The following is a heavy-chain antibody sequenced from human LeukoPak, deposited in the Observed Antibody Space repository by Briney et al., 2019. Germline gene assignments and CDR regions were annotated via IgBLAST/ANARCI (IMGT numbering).Heavy chain of an antibody. CDR3: AKDRTVTTFNFDY. CDR2: ISSNGGST. CDR1: GFTFSSYA. V-gene: IGHV3-64*01. Sequence: PGGSLRLSCAASGFTFSSYAMHWVRQAPGKGLEYVSAISSNGGSTYYANSVKGRFTISRDNSKNTLYLRMNSLRAEDTAVYYCAKDRTVTTFNFDYWGQGTLVTVSS. J-gene: IGHJ4*02. D-gene: IGHD4-17*01.